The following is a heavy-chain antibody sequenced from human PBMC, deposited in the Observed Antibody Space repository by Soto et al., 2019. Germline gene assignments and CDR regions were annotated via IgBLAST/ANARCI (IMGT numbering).Heavy chain of an antibody. CDR3: ARVERGDGNHLPGYSLDV. CDR2: IYHTGRP. CDR1: GVSISSGGYA. V-gene: IGHV4-30-2*01. Sequence: QLQLQESGSGLVRPSQTLSLTCTVSGVSISSGGYAWSWIRQAPGKGLEWIGYIYHTGRPFYSPSLTSRVTISADMSKNQFSLKLTSMPAADTAVYYCARVERGDGNHLPGYSLDVWGQGTMVTVSS. D-gene: IGHD3-22*01. J-gene: IGHJ3*01.